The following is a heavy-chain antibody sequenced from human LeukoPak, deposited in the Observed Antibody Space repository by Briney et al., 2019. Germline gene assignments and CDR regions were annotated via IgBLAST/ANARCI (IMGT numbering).Heavy chain of an antibody. CDR2: IWNDGSSQ. CDR1: HFTFSHFG. Sequence: GESLRLSCVASHFTFSHFGMHWVRQAPGKGLEWVAVIWNDGSSQYYADSVKGRFTISRDNSQNTVYLRMNSLRGEDTAVYYCAKDAQRGFDYSNSLEKWGQGTLVIVSS. D-gene: IGHD4-11*01. V-gene: IGHV3-33*06. J-gene: IGHJ4*02. CDR3: AKDAQRGFDYSNSLEK.